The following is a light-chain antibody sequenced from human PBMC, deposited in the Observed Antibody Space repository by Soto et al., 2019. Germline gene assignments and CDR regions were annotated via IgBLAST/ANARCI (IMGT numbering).Light chain of an antibody. CDR1: QNIRSY. Sequence: DIQMTQTASSLSASVGDSGTITCRAGQNIRSYLSWYQQEPGEAPKLVIYAASSLQRGVPSRFSGSGSGTEFTLTVSSLQPEDFATYFCQQSFCAPSTWTFGPGAKVDIK. J-gene: IGKJ1*01. V-gene: IGKV1-39*01. CDR2: AAS. CDR3: QQSFCAPSTWT.